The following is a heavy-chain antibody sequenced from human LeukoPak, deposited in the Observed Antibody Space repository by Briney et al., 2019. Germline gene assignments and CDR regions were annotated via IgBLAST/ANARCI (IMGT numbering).Heavy chain of an antibody. J-gene: IGHJ4*02. V-gene: IGHV3-23*01. D-gene: IGHD4-23*01. Sequence: PGGSLRLSCEASGFAFHTYAMSWVRQAPGKGLEWVSAVSTTGASTYYADSVKGRFTISRDNSKNTLSLQMDSLRVEDTALYYCAKDWTTVVTPKGYYFDSWGEGTLVTVS. CDR3: AKDWTTVVTPKGYYFDS. CDR2: VSTTGAST. CDR1: GFAFHTYA.